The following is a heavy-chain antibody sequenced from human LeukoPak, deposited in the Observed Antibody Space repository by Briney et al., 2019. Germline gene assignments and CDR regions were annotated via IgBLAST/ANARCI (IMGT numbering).Heavy chain of an antibody. V-gene: IGHV3-48*03. J-gene: IGHJ4*02. CDR3: AREMRLLWFGELFPNFDY. D-gene: IGHD3-10*01. CDR2: ISSSGSTI. CDR1: GFTLSSYE. Sequence: PGGSLRLSCAASGFTLSSYEMNWVRQAPGKGLEWVSYISSSGSTIYYADSVKGRFTISRDNAKNTLYLQMNSLRAEDTAVYYCAREMRLLWFGELFPNFDYWGQGTLVTVSS.